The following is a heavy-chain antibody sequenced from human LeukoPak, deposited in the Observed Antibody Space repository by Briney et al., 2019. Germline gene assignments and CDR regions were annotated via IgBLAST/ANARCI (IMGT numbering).Heavy chain of an antibody. CDR1: GFTFSSYG. J-gene: IGHJ6*02. V-gene: IGHV3-30*18. CDR3: AKGVRFLEWLPAGMDV. D-gene: IGHD3-3*01. CDR2: ISYDGSNK. Sequence: SGGSLRLSCAASGFTFSSYGMHWVRQAPGKGLEWVAVISYDGSNKYYADSVKGRFTISRDNSKNTLYLQMNSLRAEDTAVYYCAKGVRFLEWLPAGMDVWGQGTTVTVSS.